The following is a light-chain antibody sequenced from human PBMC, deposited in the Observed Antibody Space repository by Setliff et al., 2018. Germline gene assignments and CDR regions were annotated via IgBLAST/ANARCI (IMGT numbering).Light chain of an antibody. V-gene: IGLV2-14*01. CDR2: EVS. CDR3: SSYTSLSTRV. J-gene: IGLJ1*01. Sequence: QSALTQPASVSGSPGQSITISCTGTSSDVGDYKYVSWYQQLPGKAPKLIIFEVSNRPSGIPNRFSGSKSGNTASLPISGLQAEDEADYYCSSYTSLSTRVFGTGTKVTVL. CDR1: SSDVGDYKY.